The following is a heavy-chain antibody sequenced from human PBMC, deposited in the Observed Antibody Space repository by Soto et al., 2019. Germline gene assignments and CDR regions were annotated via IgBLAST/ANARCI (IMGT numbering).Heavy chain of an antibody. D-gene: IGHD6-6*01. CDR2: IWYDGSNK. Sequence: LRLSCAASGFTFSSYGMHWVRQAPGKGLEWVAVIWYDGSNKYYADSVKGRFTISRDNSKNTLYLQMNGLRAEDTAVYYCARDLLPHSRAALDYWGQGTLVTVSS. CDR1: GFTFSSYG. J-gene: IGHJ4*02. V-gene: IGHV3-33*01. CDR3: ARDLLPHSRAALDY.